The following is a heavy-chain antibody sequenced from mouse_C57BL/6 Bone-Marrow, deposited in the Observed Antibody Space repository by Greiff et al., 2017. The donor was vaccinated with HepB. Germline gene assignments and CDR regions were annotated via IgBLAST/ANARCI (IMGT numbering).Heavy chain of an antibody. D-gene: IGHD2-4*01. CDR3: ARHGGYDYDEGFAY. CDR2: INSDGGST. Sequence: EVKLMESGGGLVQPGESLKLSCESNEYEFPSHDMSWVRKTPEKRLELVAAINSDGGSTYYPDTMERRFIISRDNTKKTLYLQMSSLRSEDTALYYCARHGGYDYDEGFAYWGQGTLVTVSA. V-gene: IGHV5-2*01. J-gene: IGHJ3*01. CDR1: EYEFPSHD.